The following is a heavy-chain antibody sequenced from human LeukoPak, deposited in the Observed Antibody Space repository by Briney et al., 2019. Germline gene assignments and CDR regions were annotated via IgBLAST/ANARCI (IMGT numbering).Heavy chain of an antibody. CDR1: GYTLTELS. J-gene: IGHJ6*03. CDR3: AATAADPGYYYMDV. Sequence: ASVKVSCKVSGYTLTELSMHWVRQAPGKGLEWMGGFDPEDGETIYAQKFQGRVTMTEDTSTDTAYMELSSLRSEDTAVYYCAATAADPGYYYMDVWGKGTTVTVSS. CDR2: FDPEDGET. V-gene: IGHV1-24*01. D-gene: IGHD6-13*01.